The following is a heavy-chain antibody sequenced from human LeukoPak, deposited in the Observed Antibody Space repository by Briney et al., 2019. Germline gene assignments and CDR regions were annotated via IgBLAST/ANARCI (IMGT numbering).Heavy chain of an antibody. V-gene: IGHV3-48*01. CDR2: ISSSSTTI. CDR3: TRDRAFTMIRGVITNWFDP. D-gene: IGHD3-10*01. Sequence: GGSLRLSCAASGFTFSTYSMNWVRQAPGKGLEWVSYISSSSTTIYYADSVKGRFTISRDNAKNSLYLQMNSPRAEDTAVYYCTRDRAFTMIRGVITNWFDPWGQGTQVTVSS. J-gene: IGHJ5*02. CDR1: GFTFSTYS.